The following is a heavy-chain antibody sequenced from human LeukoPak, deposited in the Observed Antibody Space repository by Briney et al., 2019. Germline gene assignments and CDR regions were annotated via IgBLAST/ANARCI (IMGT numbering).Heavy chain of an antibody. D-gene: IGHD2-15*01. CDR3: AREPCSGGSCYSIYYYYYMDV. Sequence: PSETLSLTCTVSGGSISSSSYYWGWIRQPPGKGLEWIGSIYYSGSTYYNPSLKSRVTISVDTSKNQFSLKLSSVTAADTAVYYCAREPCSGGSCYSIYYYYYMDVWGKGTTVTVSS. V-gene: IGHV4-39*07. CDR1: GGSISSSSYY. J-gene: IGHJ6*03. CDR2: IYYSGST.